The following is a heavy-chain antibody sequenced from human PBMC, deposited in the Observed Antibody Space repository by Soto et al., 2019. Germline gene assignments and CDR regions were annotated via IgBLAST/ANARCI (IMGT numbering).Heavy chain of an antibody. CDR3: ARDRGNRITIFGVAEKYYYYYGMDV. J-gene: IGHJ6*02. D-gene: IGHD3-3*01. Sequence: LRLSCAASGFTFSSYAMHWVRQAPGKGLEWEAVISYDGRNKYYADSVKGKFTIYRDNSKNTLYLQMNSLRAEDTAAYYCARDRGNRITIFGVAEKYYYYYGMDVWGQGTTVTVSS. V-gene: IGHV3-30*04. CDR2: ISYDGRNK. CDR1: GFTFSSYA.